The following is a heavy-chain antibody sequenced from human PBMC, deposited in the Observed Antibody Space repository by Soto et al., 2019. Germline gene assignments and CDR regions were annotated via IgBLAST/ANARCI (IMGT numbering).Heavy chain of an antibody. V-gene: IGHV4-30-2*01. CDR3: ARGDAYGDYNYYYYYMDV. D-gene: IGHD4-17*01. J-gene: IGHJ6*03. CDR1: GGSISSGGYS. CDR2: IYHSGST. Sequence: SETLSLTCAVSGGSISSGGYSWSWIRQPPGKGLEWIGYIYHSGSTYYNPSLKSRVTISVDRSKNQFSLKLSSVTAADTAVYYCARGDAYGDYNYYYYYMDVWGKGTTVTVSS.